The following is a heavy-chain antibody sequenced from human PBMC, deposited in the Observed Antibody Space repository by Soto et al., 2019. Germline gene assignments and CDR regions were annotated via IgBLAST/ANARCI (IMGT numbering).Heavy chain of an antibody. J-gene: IGHJ6*02. D-gene: IGHD2-2*01. V-gene: IGHV4-34*01. CDR1: GGSFIGYY. CDR3: ARGRVVVVPAATGYYYYYGMDV. Sequence: PSETLSLTCAVYGGSFIGYYWSWIRQPPGKGLEWIGEINHSGSTNYNPSLKSRVTISVDTSKNQFSLKLSSVTAADTAVYYCARGRVVVVPAATGYYYYYGMDVWGQGTTVTAP. CDR2: INHSGST.